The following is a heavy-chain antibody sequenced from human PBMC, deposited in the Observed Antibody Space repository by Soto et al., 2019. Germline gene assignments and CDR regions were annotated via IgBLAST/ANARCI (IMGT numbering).Heavy chain of an antibody. CDR1: GFTFRSAG. CDR3: TTYYGGFAY. CDR2: IKSKTDGGTI. V-gene: IGHV3-15*07. D-gene: IGHD3-10*01. J-gene: IGHJ4*02. Sequence: EMQLVESGGGLVKPGGSSRLSCAASGFTFRSAGMNWVRQAPGKGLEWVGRIKSKTDGGTIDYAAPVKGRFTISRDDSINTLYLQMSNLETEDTAMYYCTTYYGGFAYWGRGTLVTVSS.